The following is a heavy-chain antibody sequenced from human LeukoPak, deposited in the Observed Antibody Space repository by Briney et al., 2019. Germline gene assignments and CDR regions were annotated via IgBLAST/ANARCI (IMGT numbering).Heavy chain of an antibody. J-gene: IGHJ6*02. CDR1: GGTFSSYA. Sequence: SVKVSCKASGGTFSSYAISWVRQAPGQGLEWMGGIIPIFGTANYAQKFQGRVTITADESTSTAYMELSSLRSEDTAVYYCARRKADFLAGSYYYYGMDVWGQGTTVTVSS. CDR2: IIPIFGTA. CDR3: ARRKADFLAGSYYYYGMDV. D-gene: IGHD3-9*01. V-gene: IGHV1-69*13.